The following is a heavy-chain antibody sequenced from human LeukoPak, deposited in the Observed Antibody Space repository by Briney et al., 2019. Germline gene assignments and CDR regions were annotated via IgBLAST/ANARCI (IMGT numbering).Heavy chain of an antibody. J-gene: IGHJ3*02. D-gene: IGHD3-10*01. CDR2: INHSGNT. CDR3: ARRVRGVNDAFDI. CDR1: GGSISTSNYY. V-gene: IGHV4-39*07. Sequence: PSETLSLTCTVSGGSISTSNYYWSWIRQPPGEGLEWIGEINHSGNTNYNPSLKSRVTISVDTSTSQFSLRLKSLTAADTAVYYCARRVRGVNDAFDIWGRGTMVTVSS.